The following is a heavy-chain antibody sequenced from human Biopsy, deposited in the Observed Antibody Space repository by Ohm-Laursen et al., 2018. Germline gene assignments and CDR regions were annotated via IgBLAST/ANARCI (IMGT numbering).Heavy chain of an antibody. CDR3: ARSPPPYYYDNSGYYWVN. CDR2: VDYSGSG. Sequence: SETLSLTCSVSGGSISDSTYHWGWIRQPPGKGLEWIGSVDYSGSGHYNPSLESRITISVDTSKNQFSLRLSSVTAADTAVYYCARSPPPYYYDNSGYYWVNWGQGTLVTVSS. J-gene: IGHJ4*02. CDR1: GGSISDSTYH. D-gene: IGHD3-22*01. V-gene: IGHV4-39*01.